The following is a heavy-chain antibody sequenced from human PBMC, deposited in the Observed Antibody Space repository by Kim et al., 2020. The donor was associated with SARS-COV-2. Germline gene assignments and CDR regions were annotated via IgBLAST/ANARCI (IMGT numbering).Heavy chain of an antibody. Sequence: GGSLRLSCAASGFTFDDYAMHWVRQAPGKGLEWVSGISWNSGSIGYADSVKGRFTISRDNAKNSLYLQMNSLRAEDTALYYCAKDTNYDSSCYKVNGMD. J-gene: IGHJ6*01. V-gene: IGHV3-9*01. D-gene: IGHD3-22*01. CDR2: ISWNSGSI. CDR3: AKDTNYDSSCYKVNGMD. CDR1: GFTFDDYA.